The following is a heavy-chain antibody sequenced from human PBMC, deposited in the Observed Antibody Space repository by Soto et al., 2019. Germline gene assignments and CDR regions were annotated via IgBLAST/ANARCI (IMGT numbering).Heavy chain of an antibody. J-gene: IGHJ6*02. D-gene: IGHD3-16*01. Sequence: EVQLVESGGGLVQPGGSLRLSCAASGFTFSSYWMHWVRQAPGKGLVWVSRINSDGSSTSYADSVKGRFTISRDNAKNTLYLQMNSLRAEDTAVYYCARDSADDYPNYYYYGMDVWAKGPRSPSP. CDR3: ARDSADDYPNYYYYGMDV. V-gene: IGHV3-74*01. CDR2: INSDGSST. CDR1: GFTFSSYW.